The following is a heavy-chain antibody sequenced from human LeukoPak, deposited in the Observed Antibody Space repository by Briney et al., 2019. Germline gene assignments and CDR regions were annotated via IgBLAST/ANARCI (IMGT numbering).Heavy chain of an antibody. CDR2: ISYDGSNK. CDR1: GFTFSSYA. V-gene: IGHV3-30*04. Sequence: PGGSLRLSCAASGFTFSSYAMHWVRQAPGKGLEWVAVISYDGSNKYYADSVKGRFTISRDNSKNTLYLQMNSLRAEDTAVYYCARDTGLIAAAGTFDYWGQGTQVTASS. CDR3: ARDTGLIAAAGTFDY. J-gene: IGHJ4*02. D-gene: IGHD6-13*01.